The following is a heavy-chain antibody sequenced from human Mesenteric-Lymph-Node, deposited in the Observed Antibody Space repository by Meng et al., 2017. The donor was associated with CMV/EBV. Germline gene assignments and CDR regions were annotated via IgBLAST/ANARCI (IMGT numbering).Heavy chain of an antibody. CDR3: TRDLHMAVPVGGY. CDR1: GYIFTNYY. D-gene: IGHD5-24*01. J-gene: IGHJ4*02. V-gene: IGHV1-2*02. CDR2: INPNSGGT. Sequence: ASAKVSCKASGYIFTNYYMHWVRQAPGQGLEWMGWINPNSGGTNYAQKFQGRVTMTGDTSISTVYMELSRLRSDDTAVYYCTRDLHMAVPVGGYWGQGTLVTVSS.